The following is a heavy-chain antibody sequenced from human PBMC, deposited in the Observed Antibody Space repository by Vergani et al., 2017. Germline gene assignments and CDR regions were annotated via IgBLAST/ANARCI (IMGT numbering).Heavy chain of an antibody. V-gene: IGHV1-69*02. D-gene: IGHD2-15*01. Sequence: QVQLVQSGAEVKKPGSSVKVSCKASGGTFSSYTITWVRQAPGHGLEWMGRIVPTLNVANYAQNFQGRASITADMSTSTSYMDLSSLRSEDSAVYYCARYIRGSEGYCSGGSCYPPFNWFDPWGQGTLVTVSS. CDR3: ARYIRGSEGYCSGGSCYPPFNWFDP. J-gene: IGHJ5*02. CDR2: IVPTLNVA. CDR1: GGTFSSYT.